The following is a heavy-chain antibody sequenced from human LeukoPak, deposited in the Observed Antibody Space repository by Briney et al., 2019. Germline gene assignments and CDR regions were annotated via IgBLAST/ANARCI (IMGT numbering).Heavy chain of an antibody. J-gene: IGHJ4*02. Sequence: ASVKVSCKASGYTFTGYYMHWVRQAPGQGLEWMGWISAYNGNTNYAQKLQGRVTMTTDTSTSTAYMELRSLRSDDMAVYYCASMGSSGYFDYWGQGTLVTVSS. CDR1: GYTFTGYY. CDR2: ISAYNGNT. CDR3: ASMGSSGYFDY. V-gene: IGHV1-18*03. D-gene: IGHD3-22*01.